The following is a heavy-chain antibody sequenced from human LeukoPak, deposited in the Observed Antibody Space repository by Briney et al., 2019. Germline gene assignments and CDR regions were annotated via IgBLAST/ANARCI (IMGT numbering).Heavy chain of an antibody. CDR2: IYHSGST. CDR3: ARGGWAPVYYYYGMDV. V-gene: IGHV4-30-2*01. CDR1: GGSISSGGYS. D-gene: IGHD1-26*01. J-gene: IGHJ6*02. Sequence: SETLSLTCAVSGGSISSGGYSWSWIRQPPGKGLEWIGYIYHSGSTYYNPSLKSRVTISVDTSKNQFSLKLSSVTAADTAVYYCARGGWAPVYYYYGMDVWGQGTTVTVSS.